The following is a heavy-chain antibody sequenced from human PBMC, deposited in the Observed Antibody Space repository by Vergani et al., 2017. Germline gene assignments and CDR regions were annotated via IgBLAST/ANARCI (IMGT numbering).Heavy chain of an antibody. D-gene: IGHD3-10*01. CDR3: ARGSVQWFGEFYYFDY. CDR1: GGSISSGSYY. CDR2: IYTSGST. Sequence: QVQLQESGPGLVKPSQTLSLTCTVSGGSISSGSYYWSWIRQPAGKGLEWIGRIYTSGSTNYNPSLKSRVTISVDTSKNQFSLKLSSVTAADTAVYCCARGSVQWFGEFYYFDYWGQGTLVTVSS. V-gene: IGHV4-61*02. J-gene: IGHJ4*02.